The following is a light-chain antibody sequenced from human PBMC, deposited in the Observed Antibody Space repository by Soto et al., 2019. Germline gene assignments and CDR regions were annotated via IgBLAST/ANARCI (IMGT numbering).Light chain of an antibody. CDR2: SAS. Sequence: EIVFSQSPATVSVSPGERSTLSCMASQSVKNNLAWYQQKPGQSPRLLIYSASTRATDIPTRFSGRGSGTDFTLTISSLEPEDFAVYYCQQRSNWITFGQGTRLDIK. J-gene: IGKJ5*01. V-gene: IGKV3-11*01. CDR3: QQRSNWIT. CDR1: QSVKNN.